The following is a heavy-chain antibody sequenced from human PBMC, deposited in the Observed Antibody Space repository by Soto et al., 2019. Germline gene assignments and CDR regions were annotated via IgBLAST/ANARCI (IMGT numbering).Heavy chain of an antibody. CDR1: GGSITSANW. V-gene: IGHV4-4*02. CDR2: ISHSGIA. J-gene: IGHJ5*02. CDR3: ARVLRGWFDP. Sequence: SETLSLTCAVSGGSITSANWWTWVRQPPGGGLEWIGEISHSGIANYKASLKSRVTMSVDKTKNDVSLKLTSVTAADTAVYYCARVLRGWFDPWGQGTPVTVSS.